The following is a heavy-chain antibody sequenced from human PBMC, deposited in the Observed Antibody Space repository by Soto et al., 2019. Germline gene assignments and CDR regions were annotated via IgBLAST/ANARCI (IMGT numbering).Heavy chain of an antibody. D-gene: IGHD1-1*01. Sequence: GDSVKISCNGSGYTFTNYWINWVRQMPWKGLEWMGNIDPSDSYTNYSPSFQGHVTFSTDKSVNTAYLQWTSLKASDTAMYFCAIPSSTQGRLYYGMDVWGRGTRVTAAS. J-gene: IGHJ6*01. CDR2: IDPSDSYT. CDR3: AIPSSTQGRLYYGMDV. V-gene: IGHV5-10-1*01. CDR1: GYTFTNYW.